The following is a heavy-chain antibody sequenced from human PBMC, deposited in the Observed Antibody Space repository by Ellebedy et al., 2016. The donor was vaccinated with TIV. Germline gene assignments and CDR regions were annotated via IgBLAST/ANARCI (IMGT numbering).Heavy chain of an antibody. CDR3: TRHWGLRFDL. J-gene: IGHJ5*02. Sequence: GESLKISCVASGFTFSSRSMNWVRQAPGQGLEWVDFIRGKIFGGTTEYAASVKGRFTISRDDSESIAYLQMDSLKTEDTAVYYCTRHWGLRFDLWGQGTLVTVSS. V-gene: IGHV3-49*02. CDR2: IRGKIFGGTT. D-gene: IGHD7-27*01. CDR1: GFTFSSRS.